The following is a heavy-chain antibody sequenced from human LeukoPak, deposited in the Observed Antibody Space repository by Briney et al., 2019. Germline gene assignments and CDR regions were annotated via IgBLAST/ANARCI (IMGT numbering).Heavy chain of an antibody. CDR3: ARSGHYGDYEVDY. CDR1: GGSISSGGYS. J-gene: IGHJ4*02. Sequence: SQTLSLTCAVSGGSISSGGYSWSWIRQPPGKGLEWIGYIYHSGSTYYNPSLKSRVTISVDTSKNQFSLKLSSVTAADTAVYYCARSGHYGDYEVDYWGQGTLVTVSS. D-gene: IGHD4-17*01. CDR2: IYHSGST. V-gene: IGHV4-30-2*01.